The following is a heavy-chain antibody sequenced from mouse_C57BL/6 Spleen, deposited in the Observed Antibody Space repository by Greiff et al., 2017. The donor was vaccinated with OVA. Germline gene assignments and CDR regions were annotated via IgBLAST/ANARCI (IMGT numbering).Heavy chain of an antibody. D-gene: IGHD1-1*01. Sequence: VQLKQSGGGLVKPGGSLKLSCAASGFTFSDYGMHWVRQAPEKGLEWVAYISSGSSTIYYADTVKGRFTISRDNAKNTLFLQMTSLRSEDTAMYYCASDFITTVVAPFDYWGQGTTLTVSS. CDR2: ISSGSSTI. J-gene: IGHJ2*01. CDR3: ASDFITTVVAPFDY. CDR1: GFTFSDYG. V-gene: IGHV5-17*01.